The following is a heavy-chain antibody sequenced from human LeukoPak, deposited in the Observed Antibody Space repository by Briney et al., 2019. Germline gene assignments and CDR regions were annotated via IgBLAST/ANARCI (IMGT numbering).Heavy chain of an antibody. V-gene: IGHV3-30*01. CDR3: ARDAGYGYPGNYFDY. D-gene: IGHD5-18*01. CDR2: ISHDGSNK. J-gene: IGHJ4*02. CDR1: GFTFSSYA. Sequence: PGGSLRLSCAASGFTFSSYAMHWVRQAPGKGLEWVAVISHDGSNKYYADSVKGRFTISRDNSKNTLYLQMNSLRAEDTAVYYCARDAGYGYPGNYFDYWGQGTLVTVSS.